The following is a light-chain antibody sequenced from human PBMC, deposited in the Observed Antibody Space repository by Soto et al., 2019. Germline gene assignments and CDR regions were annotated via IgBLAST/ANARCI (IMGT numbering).Light chain of an antibody. Sequence: EIVLTQSPGTLSLSPGERATLSCRASQSVTSSYLAWYQQRPGQAPRLLIYGASSRATGIPDRFSGSGSGTDFTLTISSLQPEDFATYYCQQYHSYPVTFGGGTQVEIK. J-gene: IGKJ4*01. CDR3: QQYHSYPVT. CDR1: QSVTSSY. CDR2: GAS. V-gene: IGKV3-20*01.